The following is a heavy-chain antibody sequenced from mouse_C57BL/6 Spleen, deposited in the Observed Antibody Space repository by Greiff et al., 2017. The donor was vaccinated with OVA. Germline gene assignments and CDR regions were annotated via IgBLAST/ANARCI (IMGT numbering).Heavy chain of an antibody. CDR1: GYTFTSYW. Sequence: VQLQQSGAELVMPGASVKLSCKASGYTFTSYWMHWVKQRPGQGLEWIGEIDPSDSYTNYNQKFKGKSTLTVDKSSSTAYMQLSSLTSEDSAVYYCARRDRRGYFDYWGQGTTLTVSS. D-gene: IGHD3-3*01. CDR2: IDPSDSYT. J-gene: IGHJ2*01. CDR3: ARRDRRGYFDY. V-gene: IGHV1-69*01.